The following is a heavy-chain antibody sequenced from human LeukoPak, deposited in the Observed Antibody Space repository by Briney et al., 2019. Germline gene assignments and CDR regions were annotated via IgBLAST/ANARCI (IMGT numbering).Heavy chain of an antibody. D-gene: IGHD3-22*01. J-gene: IGHJ5*02. CDR3: ARGLPRYYYDSSETSNWFDP. CDR2: INHSGST. Sequence: GSLRLSCAASGFTFSSYAMSWVRQPPGKGLEWIGEINHSGSTNYNPSLKSRVTISVDTSKNQFSLKLSSVTAADTAVYYCARGLPRYYYDSSETSNWFDPWGQGTLVTVSS. CDR1: GFTFSSYA. V-gene: IGHV4-34*01.